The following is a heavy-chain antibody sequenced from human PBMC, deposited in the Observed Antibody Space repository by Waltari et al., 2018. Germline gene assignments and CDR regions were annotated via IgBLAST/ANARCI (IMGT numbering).Heavy chain of an antibody. Sequence: EVQLLESGGGLVQPGGSLRLSCAASGFTFRSYAMRWVRQAPGKGLEWVSVIYSGGSTYYADSVKGRFTISRDNSKNTLYLQMNSLRAEDTAVYYCAKDHSIAAADYWGQGTLVTVSS. V-gene: IGHV3-23*03. CDR3: AKDHSIAAADY. CDR1: GFTFRSYA. D-gene: IGHD6-13*01. CDR2: IYSGGST. J-gene: IGHJ4*02.